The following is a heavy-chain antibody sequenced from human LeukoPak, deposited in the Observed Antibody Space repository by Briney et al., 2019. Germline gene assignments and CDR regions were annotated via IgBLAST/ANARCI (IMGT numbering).Heavy chain of an antibody. CDR2: IFYSGRT. J-gene: IGHJ4*02. Sequence: SETLSLTCSVSGGSISSYYWTWIRQPPGKGLEYIGYIFYSGRTNYNPSLKSRLTISVDTSKNQFSLTLSSVTAADTAVYYCARQWGDYWGQGTLVSVSS. CDR1: GGSISSYY. CDR3: ARQWGDY. D-gene: IGHD1-26*01. V-gene: IGHV4-59*01.